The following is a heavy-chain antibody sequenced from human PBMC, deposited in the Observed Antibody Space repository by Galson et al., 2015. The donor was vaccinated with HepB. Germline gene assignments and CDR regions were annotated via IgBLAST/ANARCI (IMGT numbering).Heavy chain of an antibody. Sequence: SVKVSCKASGYIFTSKGISWVRQAPGQGLEWMGWISTNSGDTNYAQKFQGRVTMTTDTSTSTAYMELRSLRSDDAAVYYCARDVDHRFDNWGQGTLVTVSS. J-gene: IGHJ4*02. CDR3: ARDVDHRFDN. CDR1: GYIFTSKG. CDR2: ISTNSGDT. V-gene: IGHV1-18*01.